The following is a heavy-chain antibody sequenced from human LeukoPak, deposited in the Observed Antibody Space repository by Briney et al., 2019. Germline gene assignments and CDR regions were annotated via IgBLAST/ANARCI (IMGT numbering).Heavy chain of an antibody. V-gene: IGHV3-30*04. Sequence: SGGSLRLSCAASGFTFSSYAMHWVRQAPGKGLEWVAVISYDGSNKYYADSVKGRFTISRDNSKNTLYLQMNSLRAEDTAVYYCARRYCSSTSCYTTSDYYYYMDVWGKGTTVTVSS. CDR2: ISYDGSNK. D-gene: IGHD2-2*02. J-gene: IGHJ6*03. CDR1: GFTFSSYA. CDR3: ARRYCSSTSCYTTSDYYYYMDV.